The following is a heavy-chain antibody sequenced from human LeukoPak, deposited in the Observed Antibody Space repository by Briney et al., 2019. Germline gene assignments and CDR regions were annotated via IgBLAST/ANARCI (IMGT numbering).Heavy chain of an antibody. D-gene: IGHD3-9*01. V-gene: IGHV4-59*08. CDR1: GGSISSYY. J-gene: IGHJ4*02. CDR3: ATGRSIRYFDY. CDR2: VHYSGST. Sequence: SETLSLTCTVSGGSISSYYWSWIRQPPGKGLEWIGYVHYSGSTNYNPSLKSRVTISVDTSKSQFSLKLSSATAADTAVYYCATGRSIRYFDYWGQGTLLTVSS.